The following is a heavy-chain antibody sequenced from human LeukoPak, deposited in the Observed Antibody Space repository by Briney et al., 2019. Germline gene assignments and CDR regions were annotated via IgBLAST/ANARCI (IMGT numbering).Heavy chain of an antibody. V-gene: IGHV4-31*03. J-gene: IGHJ4*02. CDR1: GGSISSGGYY. CDR3: ARESRSDWSPFDY. CDR2: IYYSGST. D-gene: IGHD3-9*01. Sequence: PSQTLSLTCTVSGGSISSGGYYWSWIRQHPGKGLEWIGYIYYSGSTYYNPSLKSRVTISVDTSKNQFSLKLSSVTAADTAVYYCARESRSDWSPFDYWGQGTLDTVSS.